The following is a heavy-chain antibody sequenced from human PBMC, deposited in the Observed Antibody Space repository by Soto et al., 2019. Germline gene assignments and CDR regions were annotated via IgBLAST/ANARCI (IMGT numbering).Heavy chain of an antibody. J-gene: IGHJ4*02. CDR3: ATASQIAGFDY. V-gene: IGHV4-34*01. CDR2: INHSGST. CDR1: GGSFSGYY. Sequence: PSETLSLTCAVYGGSFSGYYWSWIRQPPGKGLEWIGEINHSGSTNYNPSLKSRVTISVDTSKNQFSLKLSSVTAADTAVYYCATASQIAGFDYWGQGTLVTVSS.